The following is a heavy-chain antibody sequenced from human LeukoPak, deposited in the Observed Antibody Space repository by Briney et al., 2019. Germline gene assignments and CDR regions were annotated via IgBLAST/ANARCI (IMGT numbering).Heavy chain of an antibody. D-gene: IGHD2-15*01. J-gene: IGHJ5*02. CDR2: MNPNSGNT. CDR3: AKKGLLGSGKPWFDP. V-gene: IGHV1-8*01. CDR1: GYTFTSYD. Sequence: ASVKVSCKASGYTFTSYDINWVRQASGQGLEWMGWMNPNSGNTASAQKFQGRVTMTTNTSISTAYMELTGLRSEDTAMYFCAKKGLLGSGKPWFDPWGQGTLITVSS.